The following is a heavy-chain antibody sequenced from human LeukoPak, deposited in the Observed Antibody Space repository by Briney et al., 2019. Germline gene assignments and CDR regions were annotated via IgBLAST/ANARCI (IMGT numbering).Heavy chain of an antibody. CDR2: IYNTGST. J-gene: IGHJ4*02. CDR3: ARNTSAWSPLGETQSAPHCFDS. Sequence: PSETLSLTCGVSGNFISRGYYWAWIRQPPGKGLEWIGIIYNTGSTYYNPSLKSRVTMSIDTSKNQFSLKLSSVTAADTAVYYCARNTSAWSPLGETQSAPHCFDSWGQGTLVTVSS. V-gene: IGHV4-38-2*01. CDR1: GNFISRGYY. D-gene: IGHD6-19*01.